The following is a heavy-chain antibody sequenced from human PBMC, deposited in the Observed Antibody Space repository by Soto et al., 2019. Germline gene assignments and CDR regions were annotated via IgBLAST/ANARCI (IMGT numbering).Heavy chain of an antibody. V-gene: IGHV2-5*02. J-gene: IGHJ4*02. CDR1: GFSLTTSGVG. CDR3: AHRVLRTVFGLVTTTAIYFDF. CDR2: IYWDDDK. Sequence: QITLNESGPTQVKPRQTLTLTCTFSGFSLTTSGVGVGWIRQSPGKAPEWLALIYWDDDKRYSPSLKSRLTITKATSKNQVVLTMAVLDPADTATYYCAHRVLRTVFGLVTTTAIYFDFWGQGTPVAVSS. D-gene: IGHD3-3*01.